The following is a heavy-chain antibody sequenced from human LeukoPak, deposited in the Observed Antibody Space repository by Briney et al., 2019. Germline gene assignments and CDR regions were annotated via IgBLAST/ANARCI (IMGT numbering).Heavy chain of an antibody. CDR3: AREYYHILTGHQNNAFDI. Sequence: GRSLRLSCAASGFTFSSYALHWVRQAPGKGLEWVAVISYDGRYDCYADSVKGRFTISRDNSKNTLYLQMNSLRAEDTAVYYCAREYYHILTGHQNNAFDIWGQGTMVTVSS. CDR2: ISYDGRYD. J-gene: IGHJ3*02. V-gene: IGHV3-30*04. D-gene: IGHD3-9*01. CDR1: GFTFSSYA.